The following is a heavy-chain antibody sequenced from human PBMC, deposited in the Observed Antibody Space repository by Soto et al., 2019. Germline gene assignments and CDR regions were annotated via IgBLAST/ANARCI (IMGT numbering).Heavy chain of an antibody. CDR1: GFTFSSYG. V-gene: IGHV3-33*01. Sequence: QVQLVESGGGVVQPGRSLRLSCAASGFTFSSYGMHWVRQAPGKGLEWVAVTWYDGSNTHYADSVKGRFTISRDNSKNTAYLQMNSLRAEDTAVYYCACNFDYWGQGTLVTVSS. J-gene: IGHJ4*02. CDR2: TWYDGSNT. CDR3: ACNFDY.